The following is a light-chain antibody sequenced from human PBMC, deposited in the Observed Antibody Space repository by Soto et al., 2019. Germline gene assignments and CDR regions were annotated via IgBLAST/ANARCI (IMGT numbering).Light chain of an antibody. CDR2: GNS. V-gene: IGLV1-40*01. CDR1: SSNIGAGYD. Sequence: QSVLTQPPSVSGTPGQRGTISCTGSSSNIGAGYDVHWYQQLPGTAPKLLIYGNSNRPSGVPDRFSGSKSGTSASLAITGLQAEDEADYYCQSSDSSLSWVFGGGTKLTVL. J-gene: IGLJ3*02. CDR3: QSSDSSLSWV.